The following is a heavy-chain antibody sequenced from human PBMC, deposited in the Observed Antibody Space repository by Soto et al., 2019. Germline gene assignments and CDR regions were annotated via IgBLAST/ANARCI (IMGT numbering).Heavy chain of an antibody. J-gene: IGHJ4*02. CDR2: INHSGST. CDR3: ARVHSSGSYYDY. CDR1: GGSFSGYY. D-gene: IGHD6-19*01. V-gene: IGHV4-34*01. Sequence: PSETLSLTCAVYGGSFSGYYWSWIRQPPGKGLEWIGEINHSGSTNYNPSLKSRVTISVDTSKNQFSLKLSSVTAADTAVYYCARVHSSGSYYDYWGQGTLVTVSS.